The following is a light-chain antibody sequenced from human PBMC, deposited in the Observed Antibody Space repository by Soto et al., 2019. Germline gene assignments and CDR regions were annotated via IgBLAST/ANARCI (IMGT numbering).Light chain of an antibody. Sequence: DIVMTQSQLSIHVIPGKPTSISCRSSQSLLHSNGYTYLDWYLQKPGKAPKLLIYGASTLHSGVPSRFSGSGSGTELTLTMSSLQPEDVATYYCQQGTVGQGTRLEIK. CDR2: GAS. V-gene: IGKV2-28*01. CDR1: QSLLHSNGYTY. J-gene: IGKJ5*01. CDR3: QQGT.